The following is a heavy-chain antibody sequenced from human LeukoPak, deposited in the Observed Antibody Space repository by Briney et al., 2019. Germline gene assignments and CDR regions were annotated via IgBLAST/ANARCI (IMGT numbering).Heavy chain of an antibody. CDR1: GDSISSYY. V-gene: IGHV4-4*07. CDR2: LYSSGTT. CDR3: ARDGRDNSGYETGVFDI. J-gene: IGHJ3*02. Sequence: SETLSLSCTVSGDSISSYYWSWIWKPAGKGLEWIGRLYSSGTTSYNPSLKSRVNISVDKSKRQFSLQLSSVTAADTAVYYSARDGRDNSGYETGVFDIWGQGQWSPSLQ. D-gene: IGHD5-12*01.